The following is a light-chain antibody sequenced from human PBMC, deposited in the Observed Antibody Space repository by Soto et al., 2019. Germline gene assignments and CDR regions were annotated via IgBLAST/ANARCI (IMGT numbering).Light chain of an antibody. V-gene: IGLV1-40*01. CDR3: QSYDNNIVV. CDR2: GST. CDR1: SSDIGAGSE. Sequence: QSVLTQPPSLSGAPGQRVTISCTGSSSDIGAGSEVHWYQQLPGTAPKLLIFGSTNRPSGVPDRFSGSKSATSASLAITGLQAEDEADYYCQSYDNNIVVFGGGTKLTVL. J-gene: IGLJ2*01.